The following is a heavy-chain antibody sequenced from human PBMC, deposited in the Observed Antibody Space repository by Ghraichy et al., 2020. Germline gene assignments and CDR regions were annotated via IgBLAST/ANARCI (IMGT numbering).Heavy chain of an antibody. CDR3: AAELYTDGCCYFVY. CDR1: GFTFSTST. CDR2: IALGSGDT. J-gene: IGHJ4*02. D-gene: IGHD2-15*01. V-gene: IGHV1-58*02. Sequence: SVKVSCKASGFTFSTSTMHWVRQARGQRLEWLGWIALGSGDTKYAENLQERVTITRDMSTSTVYMELRSLRSEDTAVYYCAAELYTDGCCYFVYWGQGTLVTVSP.